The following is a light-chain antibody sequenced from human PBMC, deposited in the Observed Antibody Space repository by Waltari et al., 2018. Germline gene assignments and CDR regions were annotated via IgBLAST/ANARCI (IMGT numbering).Light chain of an antibody. J-gene: IGKJ1*01. CDR3: QQSYRTPT. V-gene: IGKV1-39*01. CDR2: GAS. CDR1: QSVNIN. Sequence: DIEMTQSPSSLSASVGDSVTIPCRASQSVNINLHWYRQRPWTVPDLLIDGASILQSGVPSRFSGSGSGTHSILTITSLQHVDVATYYLQQSYRTPTFGQGTKVEI.